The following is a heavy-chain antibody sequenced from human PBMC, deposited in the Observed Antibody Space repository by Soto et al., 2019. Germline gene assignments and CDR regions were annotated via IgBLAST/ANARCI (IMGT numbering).Heavy chain of an antibody. D-gene: IGHD6-6*01. CDR1: GYTFTGYY. V-gene: IGHV1-2*04. CDR2: INPNSGGT. Sequence: QVQLVQSGAEVKKPGASVKVSCKAPGYTFTGYYMHWVRQAPGQGLEWMGWINPNSGGTNYAQKFQGWVTMTRDTSISTVYMELSMLSSDDTAVYYCARARILIEYSGTGLDFWRHGTLVTVSS. CDR3: ARARILIEYSGTGLDF. J-gene: IGHJ4*01.